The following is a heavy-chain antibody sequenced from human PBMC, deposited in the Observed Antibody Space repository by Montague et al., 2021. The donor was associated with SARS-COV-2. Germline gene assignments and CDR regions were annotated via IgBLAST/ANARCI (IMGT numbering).Heavy chain of an antibody. Sequence: SETLSLACTVSSGSLSNYYWSWIRQSPAKGLEWIGYMYENGNMIYNPSLRSRVSISADTSKNQFSLRLTSVTAADSARYYCARNMAYWGQGVLVTV. CDR1: SGSLSNYY. V-gene: IGHV4-4*09. D-gene: IGHD2/OR15-2a*01. CDR2: MYENGNM. CDR3: ARNMAY. J-gene: IGHJ4*02.